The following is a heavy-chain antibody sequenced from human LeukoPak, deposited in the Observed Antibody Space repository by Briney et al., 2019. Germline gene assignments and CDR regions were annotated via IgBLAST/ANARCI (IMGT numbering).Heavy chain of an antibody. Sequence: GGSLRLSCEASGFTFDDYAMHRVRQAPGKGLERLSGISWNSGSIGYADSVKGRFTISRDNAKNSLYLQMNSLRAEDTALYYCAKAPNWNYKYNWCDPWGQGTLVTVSS. J-gene: IGHJ5*02. V-gene: IGHV3-9*01. CDR2: ISWNSGSI. CDR3: AKAPNWNYKYNWCDP. D-gene: IGHD1-7*01. CDR1: GFTFDDYA.